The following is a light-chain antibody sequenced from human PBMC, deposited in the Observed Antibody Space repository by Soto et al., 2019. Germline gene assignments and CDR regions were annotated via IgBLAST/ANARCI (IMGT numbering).Light chain of an antibody. J-gene: IGKJ1*01. CDR3: QQYNNWPPWT. Sequence: EIVMTQSPATLSLSPGERATLSCRASQSVSSNLACYQQKPGQAPSSLIYGASTRATGIPARFSGSGSGTEFTLTISSLQYEDFAVYYCQQYNNWPPWTFGQGTKVEIK. CDR1: QSVSSN. V-gene: IGKV3-15*01. CDR2: GAS.